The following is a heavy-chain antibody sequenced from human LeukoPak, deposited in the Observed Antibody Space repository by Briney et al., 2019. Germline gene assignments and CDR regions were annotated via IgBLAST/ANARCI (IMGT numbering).Heavy chain of an antibody. CDR2: SSTSGSSI. Sequence: GGSLRLSCAASGFTVSSYEMNWVRQSPGKGLEWVSHSSTSGSSIYADSVKGRFTISRDNAKNSLYLQMNSLSAEDTAVYYCARALKYGYKNWFDPWGQGTLVTVSS. CDR1: GFTVSSYE. D-gene: IGHD5-18*01. CDR3: ARALKYGYKNWFDP. J-gene: IGHJ5*02. V-gene: IGHV3-48*03.